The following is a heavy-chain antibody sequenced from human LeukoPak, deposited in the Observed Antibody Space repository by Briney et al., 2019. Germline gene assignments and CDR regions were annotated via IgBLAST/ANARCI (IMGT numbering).Heavy chain of an antibody. J-gene: IGHJ4*02. V-gene: IGHV4-34*01. CDR2: INHRGST. D-gene: IGHD3-22*01. Sequence: SETLSLTCAVYGGSCSGYYWSWLRQPPGKGLEWIGEINHRGSTNYNPSLKSRVTISVDTSKSQFSLKLSSVTAADTAVYYCARGPPGYYDSSGPNDLWGQGTLVTVSS. CDR1: GGSCSGYY. CDR3: ARGPPGYYDSSGPNDL.